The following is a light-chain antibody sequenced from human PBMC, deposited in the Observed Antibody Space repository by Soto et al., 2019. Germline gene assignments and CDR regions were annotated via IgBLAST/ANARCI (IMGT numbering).Light chain of an antibody. CDR2: DVS. CDR1: SSDVGGYNY. Sequence: QSALTQPASVSGSPGQSITISRTGTSSDVGGYNYVSWYQQHPGKAPKLMIYDVSNRPSGVSNRFSGSKSGNTASLTISGLQAEVEADYYCSSYTSSSNYVFGTGTKVTVL. V-gene: IGLV2-14*01. CDR3: SSYTSSSNYV. J-gene: IGLJ1*01.